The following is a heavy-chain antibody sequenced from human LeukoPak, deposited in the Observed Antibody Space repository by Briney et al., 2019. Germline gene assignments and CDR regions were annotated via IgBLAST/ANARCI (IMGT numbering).Heavy chain of an antibody. CDR3: ARFMAYCGGDCYSDDAFDI. Sequence: PSETLSLTCAVYGGSFSGYYWSWIRQPPGKGLEWIGEINHSGSTNYNPSLKSRVTISVDTSKNQFSLKLSSVTAADTAVYYCARFMAYCGGDCYSDDAFDIWGQGTMVTVSS. J-gene: IGHJ3*02. V-gene: IGHV4-34*01. D-gene: IGHD2-21*02. CDR2: INHSGST. CDR1: GGSFSGYY.